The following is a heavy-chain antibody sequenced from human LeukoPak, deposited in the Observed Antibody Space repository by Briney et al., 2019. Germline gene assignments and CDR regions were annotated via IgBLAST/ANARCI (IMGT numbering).Heavy chain of an antibody. CDR3: ARGGRSGYRYFDY. CDR1: EYTFTDYY. V-gene: IGHV1-2*06. D-gene: IGHD5-18*01. CDR2: ISPNTGGT. J-gene: IGHJ4*02. Sequence: ASVKLSCKASEYTFTDYYIHWIRHAPGQGLEWMGRISPNTGGTDHAQEFRDKITMTRDTSISTAYIELSRLISDDTAVYYCARGGRSGYRYFDYWGQGTLVTVSS.